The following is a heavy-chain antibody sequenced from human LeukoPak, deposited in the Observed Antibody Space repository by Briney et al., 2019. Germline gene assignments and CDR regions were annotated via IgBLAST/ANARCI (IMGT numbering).Heavy chain of an antibody. J-gene: IGHJ4*02. V-gene: IGHV3-30*04. CDR2: ISYDGSNK. Sequence: SGGSLRLSCAASGFTFSSYAMHWVRQAPGKGLEWVAVISYDGSNKYYADSVKGRFTISRDNSKNTLYLQMNSLRAEDTAVYYCPRAAYHILTGYHKPHFAYWGQGTLATVPS. CDR3: PRAAYHILTGYHKPHFAY. CDR1: GFTFSSYA. D-gene: IGHD3-9*01.